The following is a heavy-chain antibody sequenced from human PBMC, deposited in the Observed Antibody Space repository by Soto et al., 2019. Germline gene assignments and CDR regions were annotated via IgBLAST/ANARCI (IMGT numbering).Heavy chain of an antibody. CDR3: ATERLNLVRGVHDC. D-gene: IGHD3-10*01. Sequence: QVQLAQSGAEVKKPGSSVKVSCKASGDTLSNYAITWVRQVPGQGPEWMGRIIPILGSAVYAQKFQGRVTITVDKSTSTVYMEVSSLRSEDTAVYYCATERLNLVRGVHDCWGRGTLVTVSS. V-gene: IGHV1-69*04. CDR2: IIPILGSA. CDR1: GDTLSNYA. J-gene: IGHJ4*02.